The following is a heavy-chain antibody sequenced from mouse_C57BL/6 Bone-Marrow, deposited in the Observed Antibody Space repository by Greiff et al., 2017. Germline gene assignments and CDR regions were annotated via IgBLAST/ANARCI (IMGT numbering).Heavy chain of an antibody. V-gene: IGHV1-85*01. Sequence: QVQLQQSGPELVKPGASVKLSCKASGYTFTSSDINWVKQRPGQGLEWIGWIYPRAGSTKYNEKFKGKATLTVDTSSSTAYMELHRLTSEDSAVYFCARSGGLPAWFAYWGQGTLVTVSA. J-gene: IGHJ3*01. CDR1: GYTFTSSD. CDR2: IYPRAGST. CDR3: ARSGGLPAWFAY. D-gene: IGHD2-2*01.